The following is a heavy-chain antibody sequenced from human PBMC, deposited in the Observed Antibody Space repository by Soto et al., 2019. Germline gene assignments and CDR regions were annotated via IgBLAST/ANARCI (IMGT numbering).Heavy chain of an antibody. J-gene: IGHJ5*02. CDR2: IYYSGST. CDR1: GGSISSGDYY. V-gene: IGHV4-30-4*01. Sequence: SETLSLTCSVSGGSISSGDYYWNWIRQPPGKGLEWIGHIYYSGSTYYNSSLKSRVTISLDTFKNQFSLKLSSVTAADTAVYYCARASGCSGDSCAFDPWGQGTLVTVSS. D-gene: IGHD2-15*01. CDR3: ARASGCSGDSCAFDP.